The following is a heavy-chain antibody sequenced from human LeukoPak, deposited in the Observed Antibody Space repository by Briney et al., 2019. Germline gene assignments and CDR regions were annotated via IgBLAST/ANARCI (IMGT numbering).Heavy chain of an antibody. D-gene: IGHD3-16*01. V-gene: IGHV4-39*07. Sequence: SETLSLTCTVSGGSISSSSYYWGWIRQPPGEGLEWIGSIYYSGSTYYNPSLKSRVTISVDTSKNQFSLKLSSVTAADTAVYYCARGQGELDVDYWGQGTLVTVSS. J-gene: IGHJ4*02. CDR1: GGSISSSSYY. CDR2: IYYSGST. CDR3: ARGQGELDVDY.